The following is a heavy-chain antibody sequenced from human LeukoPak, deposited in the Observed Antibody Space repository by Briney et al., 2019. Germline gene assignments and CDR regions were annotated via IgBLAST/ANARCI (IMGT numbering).Heavy chain of an antibody. J-gene: IGHJ4*02. Sequence: GGSLGLSCVGTGFTFSTFWMSWVRQAPGKGLEWVATIKQDGSKKYYVDSVKGRFTVSRDNAKNSLYLQMNSLRAEDTAVYYCASFSYNLGYFDYWGQGTLVTVSS. D-gene: IGHD5-24*01. CDR3: ASFSYNLGYFDY. V-gene: IGHV3-7*03. CDR1: GFTFSTFW. CDR2: IKQDGSKK.